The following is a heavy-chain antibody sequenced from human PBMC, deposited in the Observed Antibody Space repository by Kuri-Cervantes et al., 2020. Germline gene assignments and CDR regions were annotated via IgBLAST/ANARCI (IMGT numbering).Heavy chain of an antibody. Sequence: GSLRLSCTVSGGSISSYYWSWIRQPPGKGLEWIGYIYYSGSTNYNPSLQSRVTISVDTSKNQFSLKLSSVTAADTAVYYCARHRAFDYWGQGTLVTVSS. CDR3: ARHRAFDY. CDR1: GGSISSYY. CDR2: IYYSGST. V-gene: IGHV4-59*08. J-gene: IGHJ4*02.